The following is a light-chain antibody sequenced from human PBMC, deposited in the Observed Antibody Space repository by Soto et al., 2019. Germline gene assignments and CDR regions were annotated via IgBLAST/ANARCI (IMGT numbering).Light chain of an antibody. J-gene: IGLJ1*01. CDR3: SSYRSSTTPFG. Sequence: QSALTQPASVSGSPGQSITISCTGTTSDIGGYYFVSWFQQYPGKAPTLIIYDVSNRPSGSSSRFSGSKTGNTATLTSSGLQAEDEADYYCSSYRSSTTPFGFGTGTKLTVL. CDR2: DVS. CDR1: TSDIGGYYF. V-gene: IGLV2-14*01.